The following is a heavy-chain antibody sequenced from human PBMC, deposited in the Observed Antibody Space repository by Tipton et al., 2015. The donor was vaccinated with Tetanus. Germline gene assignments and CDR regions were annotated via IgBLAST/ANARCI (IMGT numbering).Heavy chain of an antibody. CDR2: DWYDGSKQ. D-gene: IGHD3-3*01. J-gene: IGHJ4*02. Sequence: SGFTFNDYGMHWVRQSPGKGLEWRALDWYDGSKQYYADSVKGRFTISRDNSENTVDLQMNNLRDEDTAVYYCAGERSLECLCPVGSWGQGTLVAVSS. CDR3: AGERSLECLCPVGS. V-gene: IGHV3-33*01. CDR1: GFTFNDYG.